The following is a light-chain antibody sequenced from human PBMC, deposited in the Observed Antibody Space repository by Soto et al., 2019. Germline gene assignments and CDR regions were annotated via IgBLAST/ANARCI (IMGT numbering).Light chain of an antibody. V-gene: IGKV1-6*01. CDR2: AAS. J-gene: IGKJ2*01. Sequence: AIQRSQSPSSLSTSVGDRVTITCRASQGTSFDVAWYQQKPGKAPKLLIYAASSLQSGVPSRFSGSGSGTDFTLTISSPQPEDFATYYCLQDYNFPYTFGQGTKVDI. CDR3: LQDYNFPYT. CDR1: QGTSFD.